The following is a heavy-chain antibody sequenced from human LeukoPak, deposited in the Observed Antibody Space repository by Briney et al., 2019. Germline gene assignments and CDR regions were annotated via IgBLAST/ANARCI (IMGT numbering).Heavy chain of an antibody. CDR2: MYYTGST. Sequence: SETLSLTCTVSGGSISDYFWTWIRQPPGKGLEWIGYMYYTGSTSYNPSLKSRVSMSVDASRNQFSLKLSSVTAADTAVYYCARIYPLYFHSSGYYYGGSFDIWGQGTMVTVSS. CDR3: ARIYPLYFHSSGYYYGGSFDI. V-gene: IGHV4-59*01. J-gene: IGHJ3*02. D-gene: IGHD3-22*01. CDR1: GGSISDYF.